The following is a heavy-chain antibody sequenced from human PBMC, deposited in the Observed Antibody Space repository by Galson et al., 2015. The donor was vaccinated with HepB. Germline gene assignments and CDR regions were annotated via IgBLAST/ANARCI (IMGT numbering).Heavy chain of an antibody. Sequence: SLRLSCAASGFTFSSYSMNWVRQAPGKGLEWASSISSSSSYIYYADSVKGRFAISRDNAKNSLYLQMNSLRAEDTAVYYCARGPEYYYDSSGNFDYWGQGTLVTVSS. V-gene: IGHV3-21*01. J-gene: IGHJ4*02. CDR1: GFTFSSYS. CDR2: ISSSSSYI. D-gene: IGHD3-22*01. CDR3: ARGPEYYYDSSGNFDY.